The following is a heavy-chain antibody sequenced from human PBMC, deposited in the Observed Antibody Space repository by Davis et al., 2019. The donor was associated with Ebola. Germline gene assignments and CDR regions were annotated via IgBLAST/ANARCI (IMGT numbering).Heavy chain of an antibody. CDR2: FDPEDGET. D-gene: IGHD6-19*01. Sequence: AASVKVSCKVSGYTLTEFSIHWVRQAPGNGLEWIGGFDPEDGETIYAQKFQGRVTMSEDPSIDTAYMELSTLRSEDTAVYYCATLPGYSSGWSVLDFWGQGTLVSVSS. V-gene: IGHV1-24*01. J-gene: IGHJ4*02. CDR1: GYTLTEFS. CDR3: ATLPGYSSGWSVLDF.